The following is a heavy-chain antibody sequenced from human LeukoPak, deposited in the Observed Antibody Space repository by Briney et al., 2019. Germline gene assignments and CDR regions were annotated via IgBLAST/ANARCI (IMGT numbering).Heavy chain of an antibody. J-gene: IGHJ3*02. V-gene: IGHV4-61*02. CDR3: ARGDYYDSSGYYYGHAFDI. D-gene: IGHD3-22*01. CDR2: IYTSGST. CDR1: AGSISSGSYY. Sequence: SETLSLTCIVYAGSISSGSYYWSWIRQPAGKGLEWIGRIYTSGSTNYNPSLKTQVTRSVDTSKNQFSLKLSSVTAADTAVYYCARGDYYDSSGYYYGHAFDIWGQGTMVTVSS.